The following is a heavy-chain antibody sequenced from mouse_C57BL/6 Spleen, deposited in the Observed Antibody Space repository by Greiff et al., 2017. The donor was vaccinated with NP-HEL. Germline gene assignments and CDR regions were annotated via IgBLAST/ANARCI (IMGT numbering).Heavy chain of an antibody. CDR3: ARSSRITTVVATDAMDY. CDR2: IYPGDGDT. Sequence: QVQLQQSGPELVKPGASVKISCKASGYAFSSSWMNWVKQRPGKSLEWIGRIYPGDGDTNYNGKFKGKATLTADKSSSTAYMQLSSLTSEDSAVYFCARSSRITTVVATDAMDYWGQGTSVTVSS. V-gene: IGHV1-82*01. J-gene: IGHJ4*01. CDR1: GYAFSSSW. D-gene: IGHD1-1*01.